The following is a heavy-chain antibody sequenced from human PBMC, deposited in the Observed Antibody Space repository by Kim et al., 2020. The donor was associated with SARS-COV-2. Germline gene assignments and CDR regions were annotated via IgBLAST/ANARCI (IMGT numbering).Heavy chain of an antibody. V-gene: IGHV4-34*01. D-gene: IGHD3-22*01. CDR3: ASLNDSSGKRLVDY. Sequence: SETLSLTCAVYGGSFSGYYWSWIRQPPGKGLEWIGEINHSGSTNYNPSLKNRVTISVDTSKNQFSLKLSSVTAADTAVYYCASLNDSSGKRLVDYWGQGTLVTVSS. CDR2: INHSGST. CDR1: GGSFSGYY. J-gene: IGHJ4*02.